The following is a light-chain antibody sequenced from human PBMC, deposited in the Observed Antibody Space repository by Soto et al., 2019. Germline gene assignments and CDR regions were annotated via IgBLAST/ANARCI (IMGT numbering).Light chain of an antibody. V-gene: IGLV7-46*01. CDR3: SLSYSTGRV. Sequence: QAVVTQEPSLTVSPGGIVTLTCGSSTGDVTSGLYPYWFQQKPGQAPRTLIYDTNNKHSWTPARFSGSLVGGKAALTLSGAQNEDEAEYYCSLSYSTGRVFGGGTKLTVL. CDR2: DTN. J-gene: IGLJ3*02. CDR1: TGDVTSGLY.